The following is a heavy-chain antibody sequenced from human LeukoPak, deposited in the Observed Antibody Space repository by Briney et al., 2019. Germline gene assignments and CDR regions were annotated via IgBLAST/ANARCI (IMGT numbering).Heavy chain of an antibody. J-gene: IGHJ4*02. D-gene: IGHD6-13*01. CDR1: GDSVSNNSAA. Sequence: SQTLSLTCAISGDSVSNNSAAWSWIRQSPSRGLEWLGRTYYRSKWYNDYAVSVTSRITISPDTSKNQFSLQLKSVTPDDTAVYYCARGRSWGESGFDYWGQGTLVTVSS. V-gene: IGHV6-1*01. CDR2: TYYRSKWYN. CDR3: ARGRSWGESGFDY.